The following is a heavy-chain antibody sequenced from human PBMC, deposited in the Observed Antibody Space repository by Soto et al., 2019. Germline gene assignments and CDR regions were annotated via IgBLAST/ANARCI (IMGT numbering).Heavy chain of an antibody. CDR3: AKGYCSSTSCYAVYTNSGLDY. D-gene: IGHD2-2*01. Sequence: EVQLLESGGGLVQPGGSLRLSCAASGFTFSSYAMSWVRQAPGKGLEWVSAISGSGGSTYYADSVKGRFTISRDNSKNTLYLQMNSLRAEDTAVYYCAKGYCSSTSCYAVYTNSGLDYWGQGTLVTVSS. V-gene: IGHV3-23*01. CDR1: GFTFSSYA. CDR2: ISGSGGST. J-gene: IGHJ4*02.